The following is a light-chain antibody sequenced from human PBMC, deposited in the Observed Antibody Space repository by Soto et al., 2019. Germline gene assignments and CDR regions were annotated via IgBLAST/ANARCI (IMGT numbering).Light chain of an antibody. CDR1: QGISNW. Sequence: DIQMTQSPSSVSASVGDRVTITCRASQGISNWLAWYQQKPGKAPKLLISVASSLQSGVPSRFIGSGSGTDLSLTISSLQPEDFATDYCQQGNSFPWTFGQGTTVEVK. CDR2: VAS. CDR3: QQGNSFPWT. J-gene: IGKJ1*01. V-gene: IGKV1-12*01.